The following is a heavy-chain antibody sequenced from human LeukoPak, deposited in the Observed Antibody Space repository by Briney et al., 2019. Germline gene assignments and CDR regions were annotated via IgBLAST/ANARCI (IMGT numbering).Heavy chain of an antibody. CDR2: ISSSGSTI. Sequence: PGGSLRLSCAASGFTFSSYEMNWVRQAPGKGLEWVSYISSSGSTIYYADSVEGRFTISRDNAKNSLYLQMNSLRAEDTAVYYCARGGSYYGSGGYYFDYWGQGTLVTVSS. D-gene: IGHD3-10*01. J-gene: IGHJ4*02. CDR1: GFTFSSYE. V-gene: IGHV3-48*03. CDR3: ARGGSYYGSGGYYFDY.